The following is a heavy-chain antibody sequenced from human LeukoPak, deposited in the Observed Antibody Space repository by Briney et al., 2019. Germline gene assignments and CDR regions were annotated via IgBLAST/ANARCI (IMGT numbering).Heavy chain of an antibody. J-gene: IGHJ4*02. CDR3: ARDFSIATRY. D-gene: IGHD6-13*01. CDR1: GFTFDDYA. Sequence: GGSLRLSCAASGFTFDDYAMHWVRQAPGKGLEWVSGISWNSGSIGYADSVKGRFTISRDNAKNSLYLQMNSLRAEDTAVYYCARDFSIATRYWGQGTLVTVSS. CDR2: ISWNSGSI. V-gene: IGHV3-9*01.